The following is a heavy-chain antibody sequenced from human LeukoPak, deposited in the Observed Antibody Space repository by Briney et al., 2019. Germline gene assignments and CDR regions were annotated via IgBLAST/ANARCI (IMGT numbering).Heavy chain of an antibody. CDR2: IIPILGIA. V-gene: IGHV1-69*04. Sequence: ASVKVSCKASGGTFSSYAISWVRQAPGQGLEWMGRIIPILGIANYAQKFQGRVTITADKSTSTAYMELSSLRSEDTAVYYCARDWACSGGSCYSGFDYWGQGTLVTASS. D-gene: IGHD2-15*01. CDR1: GGTFSSYA. J-gene: IGHJ4*02. CDR3: ARDWACSGGSCYSGFDY.